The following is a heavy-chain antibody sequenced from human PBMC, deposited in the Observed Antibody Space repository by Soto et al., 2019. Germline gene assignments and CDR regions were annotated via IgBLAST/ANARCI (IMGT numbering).Heavy chain of an antibody. CDR3: ARGYSGYDYKDYYYYGMDV. Sequence: VKVSCKASGYTFTGYGISWVRQAPGQGLEWMGWISAYNGNTNYAQKLQGRVTMTTDTSTSTAYMELRSLRSDDTAVYYCARGYSGYDYKDYYYYGMDVWGQGTTVTVSS. J-gene: IGHJ6*02. CDR1: GYTFTGYG. D-gene: IGHD5-12*01. CDR2: ISAYNGNT. V-gene: IGHV1-18*04.